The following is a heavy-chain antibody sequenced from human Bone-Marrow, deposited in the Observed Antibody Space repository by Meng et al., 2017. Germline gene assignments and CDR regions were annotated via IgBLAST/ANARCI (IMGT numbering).Heavy chain of an antibody. Sequence: SQTLSLTCAISGDSVPSNSAVWNWIRQSPSRGLEWPGRTYYRSKWYNDYAVSVKSQITINPDTSKNQFSLQLNSVTPGDTAVYYCARGGEYNPGAFDIWGQGTMVTVSS. D-gene: IGHD6-6*01. V-gene: IGHV6-1*01. CDR2: TYYRSKWYN. CDR1: GDSVPSNSAV. CDR3: ARGGEYNPGAFDI. J-gene: IGHJ3*02.